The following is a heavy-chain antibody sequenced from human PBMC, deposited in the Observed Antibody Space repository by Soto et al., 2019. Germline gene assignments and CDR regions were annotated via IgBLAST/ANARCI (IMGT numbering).Heavy chain of an antibody. Sequence: PGGSLRLSCVASGFDFSDFHISWVRQAPGKGLEWISYISSSLGHTDYAESVKGRFTISRDNAKSSVFLEMSDLRSDETAVYYCAANWNFGLNFWGQGTLVNVSS. CDR2: ISSSLGHT. CDR3: AANWNFGLNF. D-gene: IGHD1-1*01. V-gene: IGHV3-11*03. J-gene: IGHJ4*02. CDR1: GFDFSDFH.